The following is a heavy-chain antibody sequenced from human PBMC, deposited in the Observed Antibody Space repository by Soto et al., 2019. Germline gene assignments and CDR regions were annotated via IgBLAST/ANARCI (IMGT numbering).Heavy chain of an antibody. CDR2: VYNSGST. D-gene: IGHD6-13*01. V-gene: IGHV4-59*01. CDR1: GGSISSNY. J-gene: IGHJ4*02. Sequence: QVQLQESGPGLVKASETLSLTCTVSGGSISSNYWTWIRQPPGKGLEWIGYVYNSGSTNYNPSLKSRVTISADTSKSQFSLKVNSMTAAATAVYYCARYRREAVAGYTLDNWGQGILVTVSS. CDR3: ARYRREAVAGYTLDN.